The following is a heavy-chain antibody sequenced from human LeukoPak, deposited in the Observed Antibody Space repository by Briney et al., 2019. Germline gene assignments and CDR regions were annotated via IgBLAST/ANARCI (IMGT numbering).Heavy chain of an antibody. D-gene: IGHD3-22*01. V-gene: IGHV4-34*01. CDR1: GGSFSAYY. CDR3: ARGQRITMTD. Sequence: SETLSLTCAVYGGSFSAYYWSWIRQPPGKGLEWIGEINHSGSTNYNPSLKSRVAISVDTSRNQFSLRLSSVTAADTAVYYCARGQRITMTDWGQGTLVTVSS. J-gene: IGHJ4*02. CDR2: INHSGST.